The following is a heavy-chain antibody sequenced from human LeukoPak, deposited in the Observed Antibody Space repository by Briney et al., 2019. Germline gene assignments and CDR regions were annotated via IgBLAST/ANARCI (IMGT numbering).Heavy chain of an antibody. D-gene: IGHD3-9*01. Sequence: GGSLRPPCAASGFTFSSYGMHWVRQAPGKGLEWVAVISYDGSNKYYADSVKGRFTISRDNSKNTLYLQMNSLRAEDTAVYYCAKGPHEAYYDILTGYYTGIDYWGQGTLVTVSS. CDR1: GFTFSSYG. CDR3: AKGPHEAYYDILTGYYTGIDY. CDR2: ISYDGSNK. J-gene: IGHJ4*02. V-gene: IGHV3-30*18.